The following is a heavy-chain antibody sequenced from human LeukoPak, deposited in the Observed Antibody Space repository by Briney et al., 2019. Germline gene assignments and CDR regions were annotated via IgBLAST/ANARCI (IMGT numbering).Heavy chain of an antibody. CDR3: ANYGDYQYFDY. V-gene: IGHV3-30*18. D-gene: IGHD4-17*01. Sequence: GGSLRLSCAASRLTFIKYGMHGVRQAPGKGLEWVAVISYDGTNKYFADSVKGRFSISRDNSKNTLYLQMNSLKTDDTAVYYCANYGDYQYFDYWGQGTPVTVSS. CDR1: RLTFIKYG. CDR2: ISYDGTNK. J-gene: IGHJ4*02.